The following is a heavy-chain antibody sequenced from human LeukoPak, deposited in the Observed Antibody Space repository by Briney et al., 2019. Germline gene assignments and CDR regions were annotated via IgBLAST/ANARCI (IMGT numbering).Heavy chain of an antibody. J-gene: IGHJ5*02. CDR3: ARGLVVVTAIPYWFDP. Sequence: SETLSLTCTVSGDSISSSSYYWGWIRQPPGKGLEWIGSIYYSGSTYYNPSLKSRVTISVDTSKNQFSLKLSSVTAADTAVYYCARGLVVVTAIPYWFDPWGQGTLVTVSS. D-gene: IGHD2-21*02. V-gene: IGHV4-39*07. CDR2: IYYSGST. CDR1: GDSISSSSYY.